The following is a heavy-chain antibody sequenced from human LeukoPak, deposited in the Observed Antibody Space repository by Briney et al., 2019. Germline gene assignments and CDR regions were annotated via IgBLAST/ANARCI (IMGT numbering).Heavy chain of an antibody. CDR3: ARLLDIRDH. CDR1: GFTFSTCE. V-gene: IGHV3-48*03. CDR2: ITGSGSTK. D-gene: IGHD3-22*01. J-gene: IGHJ4*02. Sequence: GGSLRLSCAASGFTFSTCEMNWVRQAPGKGLEWLSYITGSGSTKYYADSVRGRFTIPRDNSKNSLYLQINSLRAEDTAVYYCARLLDIRDHWGQGTLVTVSS.